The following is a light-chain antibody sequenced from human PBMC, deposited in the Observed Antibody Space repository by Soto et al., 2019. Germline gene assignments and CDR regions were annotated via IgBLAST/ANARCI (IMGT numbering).Light chain of an antibody. CDR1: SSNFGAGYD. Sequence: QSVLTQPPSVSGAPGQRVTISCTGSSSNFGAGYDVHWYQQHPGKAPKLMIYEVSNRPSGVSNRFSGSKSGNTASLTISGLQAEDEADYYCSSYTSSSTLYAFGTGTKVTVL. V-gene: IGLV2-14*01. CDR2: EVS. CDR3: SSYTSSSTLYA. J-gene: IGLJ1*01.